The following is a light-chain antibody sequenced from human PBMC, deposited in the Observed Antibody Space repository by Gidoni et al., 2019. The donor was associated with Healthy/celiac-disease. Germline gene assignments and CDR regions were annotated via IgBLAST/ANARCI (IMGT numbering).Light chain of an antibody. CDR2: DAS. Sequence: EIVLTQSPATLSLSPGERATLSCRASQSVSSYLAWYQPKPGQAPRLLIYDASNRATGIPARFSGSGSGTDFTLTISSLEPEDFAVYYCQQRSNWPPGFGPGTKVDIK. CDR3: QQRSNWPPG. CDR1: QSVSSY. V-gene: IGKV3-11*01. J-gene: IGKJ3*01.